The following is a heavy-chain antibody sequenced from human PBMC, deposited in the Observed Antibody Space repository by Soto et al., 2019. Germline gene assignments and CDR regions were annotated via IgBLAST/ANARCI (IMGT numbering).Heavy chain of an antibody. CDR2: IIPFFRTV. V-gene: IGHV1-69*01. D-gene: IGHD2-2*01. Sequence: QVQLVQSGAEVKKPGSSVKVSCKASGGTSSSYAISWVRQAPGQGLEWMGGIIPFFRTVYYAQKLKGRLTITAAESTSTASMELSSLKSEDTAVYYCARDDCTSTSCPYYYYGLDVWGQGTTVTVSS. CDR3: ARDDCTSTSCPYYYYGLDV. CDR1: GGTSSSYA. J-gene: IGHJ6*02.